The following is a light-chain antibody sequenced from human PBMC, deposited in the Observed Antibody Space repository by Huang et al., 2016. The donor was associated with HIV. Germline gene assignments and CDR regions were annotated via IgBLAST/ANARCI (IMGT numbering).Light chain of an antibody. V-gene: IGKV1-5*03. CDR2: KAS. CDR3: QQYKSLAGT. CDR1: QSISSW. J-gene: IGKJ1*01. Sequence: DIQMTQSPSTLSASVGDRVTITCRASQSISSWLAWYQQKPGKAPNLLIYKASSIESGVPAKFSGSGSGTEFTLTISSLQPDDFATYYCQQYKSLAGTFGQGTKVEIK.